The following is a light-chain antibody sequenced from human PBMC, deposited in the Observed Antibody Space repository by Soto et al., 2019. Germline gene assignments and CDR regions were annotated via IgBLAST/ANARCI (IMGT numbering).Light chain of an antibody. CDR2: GNS. V-gene: IGLV1-40*01. CDR1: SPNAGAGYD. CDR3: QSYDSSLSGSYV. Sequence: QSVLTQPPAVSGAPGQRVTISCTGSSPNAGAGYDVHWYQQLPGTAPKLLIYGNSNRPSGVPDRFSGSKSGTSASLAITGLQAEDEADYYCQSYDSSLSGSYVFGTGTKLTVL. J-gene: IGLJ1*01.